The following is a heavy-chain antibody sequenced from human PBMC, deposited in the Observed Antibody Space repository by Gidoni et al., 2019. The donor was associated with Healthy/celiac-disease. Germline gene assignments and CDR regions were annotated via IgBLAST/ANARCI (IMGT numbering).Heavy chain of an antibody. CDR3: ARSGIGDGNDY. Sequence: QVQLQESGPGLVKPSETLSLTCTVSGGSISSYYWSWIRQPPGKGLEWIGYIYYSGSTNYNPSLKSRVTISVDTSKNQFSLKLSSVTAADTAVYYCARSGIGDGNDYWGQGTLVTVSS. CDR2: IYYSGST. J-gene: IGHJ4*02. CDR1: GGSISSYY. D-gene: IGHD3-10*01. V-gene: IGHV4-59*01.